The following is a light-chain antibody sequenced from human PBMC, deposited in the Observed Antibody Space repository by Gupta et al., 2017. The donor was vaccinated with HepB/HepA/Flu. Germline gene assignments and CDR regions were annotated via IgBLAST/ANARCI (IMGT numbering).Light chain of an antibody. CDR3: QQRYSTSWT. J-gene: IGKJ1*01. CDR2: AAS. CDR1: QSISSY. Sequence: DIQMTQSPSSLSASVGDRVTITCRASQSISSYLNWYQQQPGNAPKLLIYAASSLQSGVPSRFGGSGSCTDFTPPISSLLPEEFLTFYCQQRYSTSWTFGQGTKVEIK. V-gene: IGKV1-39*01.